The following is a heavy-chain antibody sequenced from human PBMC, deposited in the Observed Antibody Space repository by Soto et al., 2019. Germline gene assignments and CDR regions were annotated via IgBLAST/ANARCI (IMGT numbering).Heavy chain of an antibody. D-gene: IGHD1-7*01. CDR1: GGSVSSGSYY. CDR2: IYYSGST. CDR3: ARGGITGTTSGHFYYYYGMDV. V-gene: IGHV4-61*01. J-gene: IGHJ6*02. Sequence: SETLSLTCTVSGGSVSSGSYYWSWIRQPPGKGLEWIGYIYYSGSTNYNPSLKSRVTISVDTSKNQFSLKLSSVTAADTAVYYCARGGITGTTSGHFYYYYGMDVWGQGTTVTVSS.